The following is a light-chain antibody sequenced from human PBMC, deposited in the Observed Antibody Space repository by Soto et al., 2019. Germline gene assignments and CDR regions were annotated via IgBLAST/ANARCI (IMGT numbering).Light chain of an antibody. J-gene: IGLJ3*02. Sequence: QSVLTQPPSVSGAPGQRVTMSCTGSSSNIGAGYDVHWFQHLPGTAPKLLIYGNINRLSGVPDRFSGSKSGTSASLAITGLQAEDEADYYCQSSDGSLSAWVFGGGTQLTVL. V-gene: IGLV1-40*01. CDR1: SSNIGAGYD. CDR3: QSSDGSLSAWV. CDR2: GNI.